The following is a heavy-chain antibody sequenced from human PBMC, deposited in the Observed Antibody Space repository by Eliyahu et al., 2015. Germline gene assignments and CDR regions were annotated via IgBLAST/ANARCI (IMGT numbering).Heavy chain of an antibody. Sequence: QIQLVQSGAEVKKPGASVKVSCKASGYTFTSYAMHWVRQAPGQRLEWMGWINAGNGNTKYSQKFQGRVTITRDTSASTAYMELSSLRSEDTAVYYCARVAVAGTLGWGYFDYWGQGTLVTVSS. CDR3: ARVAVAGTLGWGYFDY. J-gene: IGHJ4*02. V-gene: IGHV1-3*01. CDR2: INAGNGNT. D-gene: IGHD6-19*01. CDR1: GYTFTSYA.